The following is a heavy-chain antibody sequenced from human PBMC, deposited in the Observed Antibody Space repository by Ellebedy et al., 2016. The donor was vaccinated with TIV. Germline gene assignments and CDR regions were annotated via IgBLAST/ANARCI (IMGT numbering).Heavy chain of an antibody. D-gene: IGHD3-10*01. J-gene: IGHJ5*02. V-gene: IGHV3-48*02. CDR3: ARHPLEFGETRGGAYNWFDP. Sequence: GGSLRLXXAASGFTFDDYGMSWVRQAPGKGLEWVSYISSSSSTIYYADSVKGRFTISRDNAKNSLYLQMNSLRDEDTAVYYCARHPLEFGETRGGAYNWFDPWGQGTLVTVSS. CDR2: ISSSSSTI. CDR1: GFTFDDYG.